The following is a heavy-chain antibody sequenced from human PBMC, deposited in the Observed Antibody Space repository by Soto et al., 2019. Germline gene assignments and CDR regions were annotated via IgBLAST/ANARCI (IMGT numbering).Heavy chain of an antibody. J-gene: IGHJ4*02. CDR3: ARSSHFDY. V-gene: IGHV4-31*03. CDR1: GGSISSGGYY. Sequence: QVQLQESGPGLVKPSQTLSLTCTVSGGSISSGGYYWRWIRQHSGKGLEWIGYIYYRGRTYYNPSLKRRVTISVDTSKNQFSLKLSSVTAADTDVYYCARSSHFDYLGQGTLVTVSS. CDR2: IYYRGRT.